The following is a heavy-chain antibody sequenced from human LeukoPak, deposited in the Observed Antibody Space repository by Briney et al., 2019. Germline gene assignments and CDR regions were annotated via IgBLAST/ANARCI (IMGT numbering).Heavy chain of an antibody. V-gene: IGHV4-39*07. CDR1: GGSITSSNYY. CDR3: ARGDDMATTFDY. CDR2: IYYRGST. J-gene: IGHJ4*02. D-gene: IGHD5-24*01. Sequence: PSETLSLTCTVSGGSITSSNYYWGWIRQPPGKGLEWIGSIYYRGSTYYNPSLKSRVTIAVDTSKNQFSLKMSSVTAADTAVYYCARGDDMATTFDYWGQGTLVTVSS.